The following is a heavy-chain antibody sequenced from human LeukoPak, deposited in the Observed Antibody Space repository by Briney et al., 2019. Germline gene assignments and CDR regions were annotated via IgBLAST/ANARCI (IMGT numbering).Heavy chain of an antibody. CDR1: GFTVSSNY. D-gene: IGHD6-13*01. CDR3: ANRIAAAGGIIDY. Sequence: GGSLRLSCAASGFTVSSNYMSWVRQAPGKGLEWVSVIYSGGSTYYADSVKGRFTISRDNSKNTLYLQMNSLRAEDTAVYYCANRIAAAGGIIDYWGQGTLVTVSS. V-gene: IGHV3-53*01. CDR2: IYSGGST. J-gene: IGHJ4*02.